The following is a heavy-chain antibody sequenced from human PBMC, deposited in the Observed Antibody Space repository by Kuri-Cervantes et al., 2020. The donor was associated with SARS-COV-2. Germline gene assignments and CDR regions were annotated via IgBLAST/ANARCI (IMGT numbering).Heavy chain of an antibody. J-gene: IGHJ4*02. Sequence: GGSLRLSCAASGFTFSSYGMHWVRQAPGKGLEWVAVISYDGSNKYYADSVKGRFTISRDNSKITLYLQMTTMSPEDTAVYYCTKGAPPALGDWGQGTLVTVSS. CDR2: ISYDGSNK. CDR1: GFTFSSYG. CDR3: TKGAPPALGD. V-gene: IGHV3-30*18.